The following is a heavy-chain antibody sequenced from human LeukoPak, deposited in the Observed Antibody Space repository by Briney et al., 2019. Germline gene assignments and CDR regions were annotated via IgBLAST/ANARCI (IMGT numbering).Heavy chain of an antibody. CDR3: ARVAGGRYCSSTSCPQHLNWFDP. V-gene: IGHV4-34*01. D-gene: IGHD2-2*01. J-gene: IGHJ5*02. Sequence: SETLSLTCAVYGGSFGGYYWSWIRQPPGKGLEWIGEINHSGSTNYNPSLKRRVTISVDTSKNQFSLKLSSVTAADTAVYYCARVAGGRYCSSTSCPQHLNWFDPWGQGTLVTVSS. CDR1: GGSFGGYY. CDR2: INHSGST.